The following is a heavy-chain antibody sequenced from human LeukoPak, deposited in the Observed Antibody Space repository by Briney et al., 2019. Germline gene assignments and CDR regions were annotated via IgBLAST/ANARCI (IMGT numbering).Heavy chain of an antibody. CDR2: IYYSGST. D-gene: IGHD4-17*01. J-gene: IGHJ4*02. CDR3: ARHRPTDYGGFDY. V-gene: IGHV4-39*01. CDR1: GGSISSSSYY. Sequence: PSETLSLTCTVSGGSISSSSYYWGWIRQPPGKGLEWIGSIYYSGSTYYNPSLKSRVTISVDTSKNQFSLKLSSVTAADTAVYYCARHRPTDYGGFDYWGQGTLVTVSS.